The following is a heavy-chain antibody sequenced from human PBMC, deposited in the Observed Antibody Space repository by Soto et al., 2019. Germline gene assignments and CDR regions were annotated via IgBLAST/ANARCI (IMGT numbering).Heavy chain of an antibody. V-gene: IGHV3-7*01. J-gene: IGHJ4*02. CDR3: AKGPR. Sequence: GGSMRLSCAASGFTFSNIWMSWVRRSPEKGPEWVASISPDGGEIYYVDSVKGRFTISRDNTRNSLYLQMNSLRAEDTAVYYCAKGPRWGQGTLVTVSS. CDR2: ISPDGGEI. CDR1: GFTFSNIW.